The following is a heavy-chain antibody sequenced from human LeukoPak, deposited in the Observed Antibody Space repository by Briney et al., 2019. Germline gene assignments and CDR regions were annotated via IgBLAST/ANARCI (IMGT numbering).Heavy chain of an antibody. V-gene: IGHV3-64*01. CDR3: ARVAVPGTYDY. J-gene: IGHJ4*02. D-gene: IGHD6-19*01. CDR1: GFAFNIFG. CDR2: ITLDGIST. Sequence: GGSLRLSCAGSGFAFNIFGMHWIRQAPGKGLEYVSAITLDGISTYYANSVKGRFTISRDNSKNTLYLQMGSLRAEDMAVYYCARVAVPGTYDYWGQGTLVTVSS.